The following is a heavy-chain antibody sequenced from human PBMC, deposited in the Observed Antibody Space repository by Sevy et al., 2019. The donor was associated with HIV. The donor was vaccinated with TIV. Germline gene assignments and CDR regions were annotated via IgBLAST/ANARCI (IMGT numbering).Heavy chain of an antibody. J-gene: IGHJ4*02. Sequence: SETLSLTCTVSGASVSSTSYYWGWIRQPPGKGLEWIGNIHYSGSTYYNPSLRSRVTISVDPSKSQFSLELSSVTATDTAVFYCARRIVGAAPFNYWGQGILVTVSS. CDR2: IHYSGST. D-gene: IGHD1-26*01. V-gene: IGHV4-39*01. CDR1: GASVSSTSYY. CDR3: ARRIVGAAPFNY.